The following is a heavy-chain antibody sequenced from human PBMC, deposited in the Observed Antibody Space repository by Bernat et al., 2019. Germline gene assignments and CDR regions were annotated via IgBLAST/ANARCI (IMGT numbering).Heavy chain of an antibody. CDR2: IWYDGSNK. D-gene: IGHD3-16*01. CDR3: AGDHLGGRSFDY. V-gene: IGHV3-33*01. J-gene: IGHJ4*02. Sequence: QVHLVESGGGVVQPGRSLRLSCAASGFTFSSYGMHWVRQAPGKGLEWVAIIWYDGSNKYHADSVKGRFTISRDNSNNTLYLQMNSLRAEDTAVYFCAGDHLGGRSFDYWGQGTLVTVSS. CDR1: GFTFSSYG.